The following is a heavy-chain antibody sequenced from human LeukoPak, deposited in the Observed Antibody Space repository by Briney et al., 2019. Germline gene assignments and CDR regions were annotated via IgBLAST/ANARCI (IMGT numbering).Heavy chain of an antibody. V-gene: IGHV4-59*01. J-gene: IGHJ4*02. Sequence: SETLSLTCTVSGDSMSDYFWTWIRQPPGKGLEWIGYPADSGSTNYNPSLKSRVTISVDSSTNHFSLMLTSVTAADTAIYYCAAMSTVTMYSYFFDSWGQGTLLTVSS. CDR3: AAMSTVTMYSYFFDS. CDR2: PADSGST. D-gene: IGHD4-17*01. CDR1: GDSMSDYF.